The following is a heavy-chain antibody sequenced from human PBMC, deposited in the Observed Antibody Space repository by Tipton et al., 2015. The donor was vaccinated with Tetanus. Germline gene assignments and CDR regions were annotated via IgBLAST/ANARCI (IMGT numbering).Heavy chain of an antibody. D-gene: IGHD2-15*01. CDR3: AREADCSGGSCFSGDFDN. V-gene: IGHV3-33*01. Sequence: SGFTFNGYGIHWVRQAPGKGLEWVAVSWYDGTDKYYADSVKGRFTISRDNSKNTLYLQMNSLRAEDTAVYYCAREADCSGGSCFSGDFDNWGQGTQVTVSS. CDR2: SWYDGTDK. CDR1: GFTFNGYG. J-gene: IGHJ4*02.